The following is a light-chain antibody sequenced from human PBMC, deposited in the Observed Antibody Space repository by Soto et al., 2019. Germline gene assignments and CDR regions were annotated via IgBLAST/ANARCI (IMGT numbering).Light chain of an antibody. Sequence: QSALTQPASVSGSPGQSITISCTGTRSDVGVYNYVAWYQQHPGKAPKLMIYEVSNRPSGVSNRFSGSKSGNTASLTISGLQAEDEADYYCSSYTSSSIDDVFGTGTKVTVL. CDR2: EVS. V-gene: IGLV2-14*01. CDR3: SSYTSSSIDDV. CDR1: RSDVGVYNY. J-gene: IGLJ1*01.